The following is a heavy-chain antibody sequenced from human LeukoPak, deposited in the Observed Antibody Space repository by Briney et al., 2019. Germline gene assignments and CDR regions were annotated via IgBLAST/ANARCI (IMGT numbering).Heavy chain of an antibody. J-gene: IGHJ4*02. V-gene: IGHV3-33*01. CDR2: IWYDGSNK. Sequence: GGSLRLSCAASGFTFSSYGMHWVRQAPGKGLEWVAVIWYDGSNKYFADSVKGRFTISRDNSKTTLYLQMNSLRAEDTAVYYCARPRTGAAGSPFDYWGQGTLVTVSS. CDR1: GFTFSSYG. CDR3: ARPRTGAAGSPFDY. D-gene: IGHD1-26*01.